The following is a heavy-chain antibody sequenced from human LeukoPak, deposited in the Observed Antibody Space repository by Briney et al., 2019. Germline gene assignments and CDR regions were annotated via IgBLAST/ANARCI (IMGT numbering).Heavy chain of an antibody. D-gene: IGHD2-2*01. CDR3: AKSSGVVVVPAATVPFFDY. V-gene: IGHV3-11*01. Sequence: GGSLRLSCAASGFTFSDYYMSWIRQAPGKGLEWVSYISSSGSTIYYADSVKGRFTISRDNSKNTLYLQMNSLRAEDTAVYYCAKSSGVVVVPAATVPFFDYWGQGTLVTVSS. CDR1: GFTFSDYY. CDR2: ISSSGSTI. J-gene: IGHJ4*02.